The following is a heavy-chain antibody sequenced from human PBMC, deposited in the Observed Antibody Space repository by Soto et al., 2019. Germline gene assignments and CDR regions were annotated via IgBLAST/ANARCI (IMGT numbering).Heavy chain of an antibody. V-gene: IGHV3-33*01. D-gene: IGHD1-26*01. CDR3: ARDIVSPYYYSGMDV. CDR1: GFTFSSYG. Sequence: GGSLRLSCAASGFTFSSYGMHWVRQAPGKGLEWVAVIWYDGSNKYYADSVKGRFTISRDNSKNTLYLQMNSLRAEDTAVYYCARDIVSPYYYSGMDVWGQGTTVTVYS. J-gene: IGHJ6*02. CDR2: IWYDGSNK.